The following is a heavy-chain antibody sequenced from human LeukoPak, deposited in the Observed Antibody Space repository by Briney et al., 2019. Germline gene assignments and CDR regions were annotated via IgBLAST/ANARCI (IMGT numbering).Heavy chain of an antibody. CDR3: ARLARGILLPDY. D-gene: IGHD3-22*01. CDR1: GGSISNTNYY. J-gene: IGHJ4*02. V-gene: IGHV4-39*01. Sequence: SETLSLACTVSGGSISNTNYYWGWIRQPPGKGLEWIGSIDYSGSTYYNPSLKSRVTISEDTSNRFSLILSSVTAADTAVYYCARLARGILLPDYWGQGTLVTVSS. CDR2: IDYSGST.